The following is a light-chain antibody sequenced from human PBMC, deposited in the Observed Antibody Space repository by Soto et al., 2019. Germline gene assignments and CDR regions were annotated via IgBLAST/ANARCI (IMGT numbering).Light chain of an antibody. CDR2: AAS. J-gene: IGKJ4*01. CDR1: QTICSY. Sequence: DIQMTQSPSSLSASVGDRVTITCRASQTICSYLNWYQQKPGKDPNLLIYAASSLQSGVPSSFSGSGSGTDFTLTISSLQPEDFATYYCQQSYSTPLTFGGGTKVEIK. V-gene: IGKV1-39*01. CDR3: QQSYSTPLT.